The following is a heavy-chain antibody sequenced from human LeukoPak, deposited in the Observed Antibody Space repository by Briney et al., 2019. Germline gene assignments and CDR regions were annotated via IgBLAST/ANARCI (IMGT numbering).Heavy chain of an antibody. CDR2: INPNSGGT. D-gene: IGHD2-2*02. CDR3: ARDLLGSDCSSTSCYNYYFDY. J-gene: IGHJ4*02. Sequence: ASVKVSCKASGYTFTGYYMHWVRQAPGPGLEWMGWINPNSGGTNYAQKFQGRVTMTRDKSISTAYMELSRLRSDDTAVYYCARDLLGSDCSSTSCYNYYFDYWGQGTLVTVSS. V-gene: IGHV1-2*02. CDR1: GYTFTGYY.